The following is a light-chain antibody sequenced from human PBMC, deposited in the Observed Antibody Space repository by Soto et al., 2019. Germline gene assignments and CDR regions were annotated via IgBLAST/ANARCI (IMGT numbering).Light chain of an antibody. V-gene: IGKV1-5*03. CDR1: QSISSW. CDR3: QQYNYYSRT. Sequence: DIQMTQSPSTLSASVGDRVTITCRASQSISSWLAWYQQKPGKAPKLLIYKAASLESGVPSRFSGSGSGTEFTITISSLQPDDFATYDCQQYNYYSRTFGQGTKVDIK. CDR2: KAA. J-gene: IGKJ1*01.